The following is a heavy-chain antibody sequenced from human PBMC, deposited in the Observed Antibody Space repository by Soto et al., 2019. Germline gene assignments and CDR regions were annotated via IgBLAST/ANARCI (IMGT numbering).Heavy chain of an antibody. Sequence: GGSLRLSCAASGFTFSSYGMHWVRQAPGKGLEWVAVIWYDGSNKYCADSVKGRFTISRDNSKNTLYLQMNSLRAEDTAVYYCARDYCSSTSCYAGGWFDPWGQGTLVTVSS. CDR1: GFTFSSYG. J-gene: IGHJ5*02. D-gene: IGHD2-2*01. CDR2: IWYDGSNK. CDR3: ARDYCSSTSCYAGGWFDP. V-gene: IGHV3-33*01.